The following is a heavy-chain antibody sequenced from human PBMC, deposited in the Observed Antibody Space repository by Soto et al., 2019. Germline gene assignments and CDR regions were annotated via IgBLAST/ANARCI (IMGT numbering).Heavy chain of an antibody. J-gene: IGHJ3*02. V-gene: IGHV3-30*18. D-gene: IGHD3-10*01. Sequence: QVQLVESGGGVVQPGRSLRLSCAASGFTFSGFGMHWVRQAPGKGLQWVAGISKDGSKKYYADSVKGRFTISRDNSKKTLYLQMNSLRAEDTAVYYCANPSGYYFGLGSHDEASDMWGQGTRVTVFS. CDR3: ANPSGYYFGLGSHDEASDM. CDR1: GFTFSGFG. CDR2: ISKDGSKK.